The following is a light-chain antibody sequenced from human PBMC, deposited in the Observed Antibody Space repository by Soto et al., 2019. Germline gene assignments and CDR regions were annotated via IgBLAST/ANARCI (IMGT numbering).Light chain of an antibody. J-gene: IGLJ2*01. CDR3: AARDNSLKILV. CDR1: SSNIGSNT. V-gene: IGLV1-44*01. Sequence: QSVLTQPPSASGTPGQRVTISCSGSSSNIGSNTVNWYQQLPGTAPKLLIYSNNQRPSGVPDRFSGSKSGTSASMAINGLLCEDATDYYWAARDNSLKILVFIGGNKINVL. CDR2: SNN.